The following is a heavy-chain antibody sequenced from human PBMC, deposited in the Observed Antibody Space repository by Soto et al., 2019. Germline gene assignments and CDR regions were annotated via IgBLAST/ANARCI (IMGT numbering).Heavy chain of an antibody. CDR2: IYYSGST. CDR3: ARTFDWALSEGMDV. D-gene: IGHD3-9*01. J-gene: IGHJ6*02. V-gene: IGHV4-31*03. Sequence: QVQLQESGPGLVKPSQTLSLTCTVSGGSISSGGYYWSWIRQHPGKGLEWIGYIYYSGSTYYNPSLKCRVTISVDTSKNQFSLKLSSVTAADTAVYYCARTFDWALSEGMDVWGQGTTVTVSS. CDR1: GGSISSGGYY.